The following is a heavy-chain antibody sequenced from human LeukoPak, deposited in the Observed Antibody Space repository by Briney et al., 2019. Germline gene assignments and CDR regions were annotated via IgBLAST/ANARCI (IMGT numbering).Heavy chain of an antibody. CDR2: INDVDTP. V-gene: IGHV3-53*01. CDR1: GFTVSTNH. J-gene: IGHJ4*02. D-gene: IGHD3-22*01. CDR3: ASDMIHSSGAFDS. Sequence: GGSLRLSCAVSGFTVSTNHMTWVRQAPGKGLEWVSAINDVDTPYYADTVRGRFTISRDSAKNTLYLQMKSLRAEDTAVYYCASDMIHSSGAFDSWGQGTLVTVSS.